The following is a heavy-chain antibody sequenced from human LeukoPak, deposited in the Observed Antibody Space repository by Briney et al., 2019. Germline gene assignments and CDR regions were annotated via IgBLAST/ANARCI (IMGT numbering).Heavy chain of an antibody. D-gene: IGHD4-17*01. CDR2: IKSKTDGGTT. V-gene: IGHV3-15*01. Sequence: GGFLRLSCVASGFTFRDAWMSWVRQAPGKGLEWVGRIKSKTDGGTTDHAAPVKGRFTISRDDSKNMLYLQMDSLEIDDTALYYCNTGPTYWGQGTLVTVSS. CDR3: NTGPTY. CDR1: GFTFRDAW. J-gene: IGHJ4*02.